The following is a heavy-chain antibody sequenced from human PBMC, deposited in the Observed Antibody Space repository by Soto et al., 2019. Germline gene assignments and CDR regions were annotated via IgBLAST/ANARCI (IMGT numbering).Heavy chain of an antibody. CDR3: ARYWATVTTGYLGY. V-gene: IGHV3-53*01. CDR1: GFTVSSNY. J-gene: IGHJ4*02. Sequence: GGSLRLSCAASGFTVSSNYMSWVRQAPGKGLEWVSVIYSGGSTYYADSVKGRFTISRDNSKNTLYLQMNSLRAEDTAVYYCARYWATVTTGYLGYWGQGTLVTVSS. D-gene: IGHD4-17*01. CDR2: IYSGGST.